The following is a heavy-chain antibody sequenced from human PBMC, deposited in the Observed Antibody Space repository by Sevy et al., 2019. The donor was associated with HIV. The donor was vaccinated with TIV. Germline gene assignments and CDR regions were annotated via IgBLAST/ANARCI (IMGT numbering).Heavy chain of an antibody. Sequence: GGSLRLSCAASGFTFSNAWMSWVRQAPGKGLEWVGRIKSKTGGGKTDDAAPVKGSFTISRDDSKNTLYLQMNSLKTEDTAIYYCTTDSKKRGLSALLDYWGQGTLVTVSS. CDR3: TTDSKKRGLSALLDY. CDR2: IKSKTGGGKT. D-gene: IGHD3-10*01. J-gene: IGHJ4*02. V-gene: IGHV3-15*01. CDR1: GFTFSNAW.